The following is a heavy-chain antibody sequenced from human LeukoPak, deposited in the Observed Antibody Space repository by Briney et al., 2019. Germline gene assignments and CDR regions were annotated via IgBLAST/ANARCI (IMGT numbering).Heavy chain of an antibody. CDR3: ARDPRWLTPDCNSIVCYVNWFDP. Sequence: PSETLSLTCAVSGYSISSGFLWGWIRQPPGKGLEWIGSIYRSGNTYYNPSLKSRITMSVDTSKNQFSLKLSSVTAADTAVYYCARDPRWLTPDCNSIVCYVNWFDPWGQGTLVTVSS. V-gene: IGHV4-38-2*02. J-gene: IGHJ5*02. CDR2: IYRSGNT. CDR1: GYSISSGFL. D-gene: IGHD2/OR15-2a*01.